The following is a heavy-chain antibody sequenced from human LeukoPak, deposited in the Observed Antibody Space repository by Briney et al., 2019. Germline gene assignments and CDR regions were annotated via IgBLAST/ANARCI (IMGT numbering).Heavy chain of an antibody. CDR3: AREVGYCSGGSCYYWFDP. CDR1: GYTFTSYD. J-gene: IGHJ5*02. D-gene: IGHD2-15*01. Sequence: GASVKVSRKASGYTFTSYDIHWVRQAPGQGLEWMGWMNPNSGNTGYAQKFQGRVTMTRNTSISTAYMELSSLRSEDTAVYYCAREVGYCSGGSCYYWFDPWGQGTLVTVSS. CDR2: MNPNSGNT. V-gene: IGHV1-8*01.